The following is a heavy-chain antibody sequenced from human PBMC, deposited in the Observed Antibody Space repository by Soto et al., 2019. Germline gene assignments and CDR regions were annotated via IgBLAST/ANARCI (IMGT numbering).Heavy chain of an antibody. D-gene: IGHD2-15*01. Sequence: QITLKESGPTLVKPTQTLTLTCTFSGFSLITAGVGVGWIRQPPGKALEWLALIYWSDEERYRPSLRSRLTITKDTSKNQVVLTMTNMEPVDTATYYCALRGHCSGDSCYSAWGQGTLVTVSS. CDR1: GFSLITAGVG. V-gene: IGHV2-5*01. J-gene: IGHJ5*02. CDR2: IYWSDEE. CDR3: ALRGHCSGDSCYSA.